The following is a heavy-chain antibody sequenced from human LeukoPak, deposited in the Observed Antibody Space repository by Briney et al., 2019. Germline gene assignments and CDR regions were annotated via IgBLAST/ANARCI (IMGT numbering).Heavy chain of an antibody. D-gene: IGHD4-17*01. CDR3: TTAPYGDYPPYYYYGMDV. CDR2: IRSKTGGGTT. V-gene: IGHV3-15*01. Sequence: PGGSLRLSCAASGLTFSNAWMSWVRQAPGKGLEWVGRIRSKTGGGTTDYAAPVKGRFTISRDDSKNTLYLQMNSLKTEDTAVYYCTTAPYGDYPPYYYYGMDVWGQGTTVTVSS. CDR1: GLTFSNAW. J-gene: IGHJ6*02.